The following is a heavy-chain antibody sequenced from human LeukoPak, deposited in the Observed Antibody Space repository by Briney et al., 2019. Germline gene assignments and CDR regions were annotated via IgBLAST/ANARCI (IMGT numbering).Heavy chain of an antibody. D-gene: IGHD3-9*01. CDR1: GGSTRSDY. Sequence: PSETPSLTCTESGGSTRSDYWSSIRQPAPKGLYWIVRTYTSGSTNYNPSLKSRVTMSVDTSKNQFSLKLSSVTAADTAVYYCARSFDILTRYSRSYGMDVWGQGTTVTVSS. CDR3: ARSFDILTRYSRSYGMDV. J-gene: IGHJ6*02. CDR2: TYTSGST. V-gene: IGHV4-4*07.